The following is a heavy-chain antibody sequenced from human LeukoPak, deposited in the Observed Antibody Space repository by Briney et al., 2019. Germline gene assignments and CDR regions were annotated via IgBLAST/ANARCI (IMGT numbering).Heavy chain of an antibody. V-gene: IGHV4-39*07. J-gene: IGHJ4*02. CDR2: INHSGST. CDR1: GGSISSSSYY. CDR3: ARGPPRVVVPAAMLYAGYYFDY. Sequence: SETLSLTCTVSGGSISSSSYYWSWIRQPPGKGLEWIGEINHSGSTNYNPSLKSRVTISVDTSKNQFSLKLSSVTAADTAVYYCARGPPRVVVPAAMLYAGYYFDYWGQGTLVTVSS. D-gene: IGHD2-2*01.